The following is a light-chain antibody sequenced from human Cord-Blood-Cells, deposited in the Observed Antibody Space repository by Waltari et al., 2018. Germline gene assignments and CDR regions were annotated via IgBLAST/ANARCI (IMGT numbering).Light chain of an antibody. CDR3: QQYNSYSLWT. J-gene: IGKJ1*01. Sequence: IQMTQSPSTLSASVGDRVTITCRASQSISSWLAWYQQKPGKAPKLMDYKASSLESGVPSRFSGSGSGTEFTLTISSLQPDDFATYYCQQYNSYSLWTCGQGTKVEIK. CDR1: QSISSW. CDR2: KAS. V-gene: IGKV1-5*03.